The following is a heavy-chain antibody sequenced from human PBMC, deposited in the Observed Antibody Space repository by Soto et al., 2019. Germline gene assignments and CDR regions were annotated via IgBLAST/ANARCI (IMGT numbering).Heavy chain of an antibody. CDR2: IYYSGST. CDR1: GGSISSGDYY. V-gene: IGHV4-30-4*01. Sequence: PSETLFLTCTVSGGSISSGDYYWSWIRQPPGKGLEWIGYIYYSGSTYYNQSLKSRVTISVDTSKNQFSLKLSSVTAADKAVYYCARDYYDSSGPGGWFDPWGQGTLVTVSS. CDR3: ARDYYDSSGPGGWFDP. D-gene: IGHD3-22*01. J-gene: IGHJ5*02.